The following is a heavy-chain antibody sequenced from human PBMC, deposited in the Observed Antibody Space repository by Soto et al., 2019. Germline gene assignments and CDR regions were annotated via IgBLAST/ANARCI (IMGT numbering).Heavy chain of an antibody. CDR2: INQDGSGR. J-gene: IGHJ1*01. Sequence: EVQLVQSGGGLVQPGGSLRLSCAASGFTFSSHWMSWVRQAPGKGLEWVANINQDGSGRYYVDSVKGRFTISRDNAKNSLQLQMNSLRAEDTAMYYCARDYRRHWGQGTLVTVSS. V-gene: IGHV3-7*01. D-gene: IGHD3-16*02. CDR1: GFTFSSHW. CDR3: ARDYRRH.